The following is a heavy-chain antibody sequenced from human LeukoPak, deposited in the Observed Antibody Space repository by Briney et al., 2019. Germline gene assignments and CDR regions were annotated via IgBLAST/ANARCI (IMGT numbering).Heavy chain of an antibody. J-gene: IGHJ4*02. D-gene: IGHD3-16*01. Sequence: SETLSLTCAVYGGSFSGYYWSWIRQPPGKGLEWIGEINHSGSTNYNPSLKSRVTMSVDRSKNQFSLKLSSVTAADTAVYYCARIPRLGGYYFDYWGQGTLVTVSS. CDR1: GGSFSGYY. V-gene: IGHV4-34*01. CDR2: INHSGST. CDR3: ARIPRLGGYYFDY.